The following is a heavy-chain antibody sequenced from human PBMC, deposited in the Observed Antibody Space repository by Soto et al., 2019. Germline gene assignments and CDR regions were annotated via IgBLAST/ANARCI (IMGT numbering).Heavy chain of an antibody. CDR1: GFSLTTSGVG. CDR2: IYWDDDK. CDR3: AHRVLRTVFGLVTTTAIYFDF. Sequence: QITLNESGPTVVRPTETLTLTCRFSGFSLTTSGVGVGWIRQSPGKAPEWLALIYWDDDKRYSASLKSRLTITTDTSKNQVVLTVSALDPTDTATYYCAHRVLRTVFGLVTTTAIYFDFWGQGTPVAVSS. V-gene: IGHV2-5*02. D-gene: IGHD3-3*01. J-gene: IGHJ4*02.